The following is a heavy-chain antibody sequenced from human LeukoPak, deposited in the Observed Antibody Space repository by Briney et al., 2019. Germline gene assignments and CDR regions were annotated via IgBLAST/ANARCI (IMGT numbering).Heavy chain of an antibody. D-gene: IGHD3-22*01. Sequence: SETLSLTCAVYGGSFSGYYLSWIRQPPGKGLEWIGEINHSGSTNYNPYVKSRVTISVDTSKNQSSLKLSSVTAAETAVYYCARGRLYYYDSSGYYPTFDYWGQGTLVTVSS. CDR1: GGSFSGYY. CDR3: ARGRLYYYDSSGYYPTFDY. CDR2: INHSGST. V-gene: IGHV4-34*01. J-gene: IGHJ4*02.